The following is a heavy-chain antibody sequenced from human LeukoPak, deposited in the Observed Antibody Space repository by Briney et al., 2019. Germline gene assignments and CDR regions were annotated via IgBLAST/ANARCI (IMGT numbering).Heavy chain of an antibody. J-gene: IGHJ4*02. V-gene: IGHV1-2*02. CDR2: INPNSGGT. D-gene: IGHD6-19*01. Sequence: ASVKVSCKASGYTFSSYGITWVRQAPGQGLEWMGWINPNSGGTNYAQKFQGRVTMTRDTSISTAYMELSRLRSDDTAVYYCARDPPTVAVAGNDYWGQGTLVTVSS. CDR1: GYTFSSYG. CDR3: ARDPPTVAVAGNDY.